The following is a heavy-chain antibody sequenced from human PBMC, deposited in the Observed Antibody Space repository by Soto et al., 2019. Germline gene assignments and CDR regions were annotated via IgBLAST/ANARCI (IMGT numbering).Heavy chain of an antibody. CDR1: GFTFSSYW. Sequence: PGGSLRLSCAASGFTFSSYWMSWVRQAPGKGLEWVANIKQDGSEKYYVDSVKGRFTISRDNAKNSLYLQMNSLRAEDTAVYYCGSDHYGDLFADWGQGTLVTVSS. CDR3: GSDHYGDLFAD. CDR2: IKQDGSEK. J-gene: IGHJ4*02. D-gene: IGHD4-17*01. V-gene: IGHV3-7*01.